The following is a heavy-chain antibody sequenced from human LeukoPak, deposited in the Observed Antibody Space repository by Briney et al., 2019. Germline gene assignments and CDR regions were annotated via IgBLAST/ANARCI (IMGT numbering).Heavy chain of an antibody. D-gene: IGHD1-20*01. CDR3: AREAITGHREFDY. Sequence: PGGSLRLSCAASGFIFSSYGMHWVRQAPGKGLEWVSYISSGSLTIYYADSVKGRFTISRDNAKNSLYLHMNSLRAEDTAVYYCAREAITGHREFDYWGQGTLVTVSS. CDR2: ISSGSLTI. CDR1: GFIFSSYG. V-gene: IGHV3-48*01. J-gene: IGHJ4*02.